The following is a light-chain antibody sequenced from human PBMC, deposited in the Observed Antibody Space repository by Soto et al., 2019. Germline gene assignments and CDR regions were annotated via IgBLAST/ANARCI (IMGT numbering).Light chain of an antibody. V-gene: IGKV1-33*01. Sequence: DIQMTQSPSSLSASVGDRVTITCQASQDISTFLNWYHHRPGKAPKLLIYDASQLQSGVASRFSASGAGTDSTFTISSLQPEDVGTYYCQQYDSLSYNFGQGTKLGI. CDR3: QQYDSLSYN. CDR2: DAS. CDR1: QDISTF. J-gene: IGKJ2*01.